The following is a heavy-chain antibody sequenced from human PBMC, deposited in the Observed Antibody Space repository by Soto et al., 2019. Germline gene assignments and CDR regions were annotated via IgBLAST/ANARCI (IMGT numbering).Heavy chain of an antibody. V-gene: IGHV1-8*02. D-gene: IGHD6-13*01. Sequence: SVKVSCKASGYTFINFDISWVRQAAGQGLEWLGWMNPGSGKTGYASKFQGRVAMTRDASTGTSHLELSSLTSDDTAVYYCARMASAGTLNWFDPWGQGTLVTVSS. CDR3: ARMASAGTLNWFDP. CDR2: MNPGSGKT. J-gene: IGHJ5*02. CDR1: GYTFINFD.